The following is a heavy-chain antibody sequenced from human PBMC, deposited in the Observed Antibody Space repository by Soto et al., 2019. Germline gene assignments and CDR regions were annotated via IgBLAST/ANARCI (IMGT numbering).Heavy chain of an antibody. D-gene: IGHD6-13*01. J-gene: IGHJ4*02. CDR3: ARASIAAAGYYFDY. CDR2: IYSGGST. Sequence: EVQLVESGGGLIQPGGSLRLSCAASGFTVSTNYMSWVRQAPGKGLEWVSVIYSGGSTYYADSVKGRFTISRDNSKNTLYRQRNSLRAEDTAVYYCARASIAAAGYYFDYWGQGTLVTVSS. V-gene: IGHV3-53*01. CDR1: GFTVSTNY.